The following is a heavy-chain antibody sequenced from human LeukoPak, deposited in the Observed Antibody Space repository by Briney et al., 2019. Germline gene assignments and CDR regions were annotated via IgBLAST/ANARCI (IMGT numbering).Heavy chain of an antibody. CDR2: INPGGGST. V-gene: IGHV1-46*01. J-gene: IGHJ5*02. Sequence: GSAVTLVCTATGYTFTSYCMHCVRQAPGQGLEWMGIINPGGGSTSYAQKFQGRVTMTRDMSTSTVYMELSSLRSEDTAVYYCARDVREFLCDSSSSHWFDPWGQGTLVAVSS. CDR3: ARDVREFLCDSSSSHWFDP. D-gene: IGHD6-6*01. CDR1: GYTFTSYC.